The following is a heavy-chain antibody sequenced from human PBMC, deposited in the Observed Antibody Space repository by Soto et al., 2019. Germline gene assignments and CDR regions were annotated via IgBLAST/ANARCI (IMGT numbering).Heavy chain of an antibody. CDR3: AKTYGDFYWYFDL. CDR2: IRVYNGAT. V-gene: IGHV1-18*01. J-gene: IGHJ2*01. Sequence: GASVKVSCKTSGYTFTSYALHWVRQAPGQSLEWLGWIRVYNGATNYAEKLQGRVTVTIDPSANTAYMELRNLRSDDTAVYFCAKTYGDFYWYFDLWGRGTLVTVS. CDR1: GYTFTSYA. D-gene: IGHD4-17*01.